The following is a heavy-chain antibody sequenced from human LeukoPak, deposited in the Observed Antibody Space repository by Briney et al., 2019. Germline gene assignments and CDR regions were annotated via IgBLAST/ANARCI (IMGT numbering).Heavy chain of an antibody. CDR2: ISSSSSYI. V-gene: IGHV3-21*01. CDR1: GFTFSSYS. CDR3: ARGIYGDYVFYYYGMDV. D-gene: IGHD4-17*01. J-gene: IGHJ6*02. Sequence: GGSLRLSCAASGFTFSSYSMKWVRQAPGKGLEWVSSISSSSSYIYYADPVKGRFTISRDNARNSLYLQMNSLRAEDTAVYYCARGIYGDYVFYYYGMDVWGQGTTVTVSS.